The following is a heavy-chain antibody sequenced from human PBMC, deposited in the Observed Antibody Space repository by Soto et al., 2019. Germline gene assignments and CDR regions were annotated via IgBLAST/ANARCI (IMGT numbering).Heavy chain of an antibody. CDR1: GGTFSSYA. CDR3: ARSRSYDSSGYGDY. V-gene: IGHV1-69*13. Sequence: SVKVSCKASGGTFSSYAMSWVRQAPGQGLEWMGGIIPIFGTANYAQKFQGRVTITADESTSTAYMELSSLRSEDTAVYYCARSRSYDSSGYGDYWGQGTLVTVSS. D-gene: IGHD3-22*01. J-gene: IGHJ4*02. CDR2: IIPIFGTA.